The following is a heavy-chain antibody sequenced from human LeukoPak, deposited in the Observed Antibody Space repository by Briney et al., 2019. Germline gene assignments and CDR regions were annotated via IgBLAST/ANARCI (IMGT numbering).Heavy chain of an antibody. Sequence: GGSLRLSCAASGFTFSSYEMNWVRQAPGKGLEWVSAISGSGGSKYYADSVKGRFTISRDNSKNTLYLQMNSLRVEDTAVYYCAKDSKIVGPTFRSYHYMDVWGKGTTVTVSS. D-gene: IGHD1-26*01. J-gene: IGHJ6*03. CDR1: GFTFSSYE. V-gene: IGHV3-23*01. CDR3: AKDSKIVGPTFRSYHYMDV. CDR2: ISGSGGSK.